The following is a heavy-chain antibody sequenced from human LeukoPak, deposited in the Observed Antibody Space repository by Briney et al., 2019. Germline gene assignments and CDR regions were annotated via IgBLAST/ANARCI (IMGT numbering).Heavy chain of an antibody. CDR3: AKDRETTASGTFDY. D-gene: IGHD1-14*01. CDR1: GFTFSNYA. J-gene: IGHJ4*02. CDR2: ISGSGGST. V-gene: IGHV3-23*01. Sequence: GGSLRLSCAASGFTFSNYAMTWVRQAPGKGLEWVSAISGSGGSTYYAGSVKGRFTISRDNSKNTLYLQTHSLRAEDTAVYYCAKDRETTASGTFDYWGQGALVTVSS.